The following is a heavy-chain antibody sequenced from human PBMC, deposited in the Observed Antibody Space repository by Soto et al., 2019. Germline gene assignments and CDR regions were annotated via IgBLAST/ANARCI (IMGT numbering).Heavy chain of an antibody. D-gene: IGHD3-3*01. J-gene: IGHJ5*02. CDR2: IYYSGST. CDR1: GGSISSSSYY. Sequence: SETLSLTCTVSGGSISSSSYYWGWIRQPPGKGLEWIGSIYYSGSTYYNPSLKSRVTISVDTSKNQFSLKLSSVTAADTAVYYCARRNDFWSGKRQGWFDPWGQGTLVTVSS. CDR3: ARRNDFWSGKRQGWFDP. V-gene: IGHV4-39*01.